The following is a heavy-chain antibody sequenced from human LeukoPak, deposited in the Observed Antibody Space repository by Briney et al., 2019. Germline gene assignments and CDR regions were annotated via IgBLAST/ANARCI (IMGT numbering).Heavy chain of an antibody. D-gene: IGHD6-13*01. CDR3: ARDGGIAAAQYYYYYYMDV. Sequence: PGGSLRLSCAASGFTFSSYAMHWVRQAPGKGLEWVAVISYDGSNKYYADSVKGRFTISRDNSKNTLYLQMNSLRAEDTAVYYCARDGGIAAAQYYYYYYMDVWGKGTTVTVSS. CDR1: GFTFSSYA. CDR2: ISYDGSNK. J-gene: IGHJ6*03. V-gene: IGHV3-30*04.